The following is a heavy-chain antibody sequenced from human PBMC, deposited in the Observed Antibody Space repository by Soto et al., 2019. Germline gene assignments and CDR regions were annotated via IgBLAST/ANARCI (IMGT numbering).Heavy chain of an antibody. CDR1: GYSFTSYW. CDR3: ARRGVVVIADRDYYYYGMDV. V-gene: IGHV5-51*01. D-gene: IGHD2-15*01. J-gene: IGHJ6*02. Sequence: GEALKIACKGSGYSFTSYWIGWVRQMPGKGLEWLGIIYPGDSDTRYSPSFQGQVTISADKSISTAYLPWSSLKASDTAMYYCARRGVVVIADRDYYYYGMDVWGQGTTVTVSS. CDR2: IYPGDSDT.